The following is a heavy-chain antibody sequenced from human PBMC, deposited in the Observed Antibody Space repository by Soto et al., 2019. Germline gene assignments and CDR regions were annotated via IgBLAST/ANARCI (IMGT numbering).Heavy chain of an antibody. J-gene: IGHJ4*02. Sequence: EVQLLESGGGLVQPGGSLRLSCAASGFTFSSYAMSWVRQAPGKGLEWVSAISGSGGSTYYADSVKGRFTISRDNSKNTLYLHMNSLRAEDTALYYCANTVEDGSWSYYLHRFDYWGQGTLVTVSS. V-gene: IGHV3-23*01. CDR3: ANTVEDGSWSYYLHRFDY. CDR2: ISGSGGST. D-gene: IGHD3-10*01. CDR1: GFTFSSYA.